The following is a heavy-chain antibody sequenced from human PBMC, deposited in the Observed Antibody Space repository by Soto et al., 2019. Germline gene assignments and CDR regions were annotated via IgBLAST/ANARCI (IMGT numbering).Heavy chain of an antibody. D-gene: IGHD2-21*02. J-gene: IGHJ6*02. CDR3: AKDLSVVVTATVNYYYYGMDV. Sequence: GGSLRLSCAASGFTFSSYAMSWVRQAPGKGLEWVSAISGSGGSTYYADSVKGRFTISRDNSKNALYLQMNSLRAEDTAVYYCAKDLSVVVTATVNYYYYGMDVWGQGTTVTVSS. CDR2: ISGSGGST. CDR1: GFTFSSYA. V-gene: IGHV3-23*01.